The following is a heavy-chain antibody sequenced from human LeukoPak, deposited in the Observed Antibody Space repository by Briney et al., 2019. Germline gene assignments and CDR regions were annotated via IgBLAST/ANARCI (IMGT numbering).Heavy chain of an antibody. J-gene: IGHJ3*02. CDR2: ISSSSSYI. Sequence: GGSLRLPCAASGFTFSSYSMNWVRQAPGKGLEWVSSISSSSSYIYYADSVKGRFTISRDNAKNSLYLQMNSLRAEDTAVYYCARDGYYYDSSGYSEPPDAFDIWGQGTMVTVSS. CDR3: ARDGYYYDSSGYSEPPDAFDI. CDR1: GFTFSSYS. D-gene: IGHD3-22*01. V-gene: IGHV3-21*01.